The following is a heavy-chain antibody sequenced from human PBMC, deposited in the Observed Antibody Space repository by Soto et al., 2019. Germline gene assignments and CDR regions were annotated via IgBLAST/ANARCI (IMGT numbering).Heavy chain of an antibody. CDR2: ISSSSSVI. V-gene: IGHV3-21*01. D-gene: IGHD7-27*01. CDR1: GFTFSSYS. J-gene: IGHJ6*03. CDR3: ARDLSWGSNWYYYMDV. Sequence: GSLRLSCAASGFTFSSYSMNWVRQAPGKGLEWVSSISSSSSVIDYADSVKGRFTVSRDNARNSLYLQMNSLRAEDTAVYYCARDLSWGSNWYYYMDVWGKGTTVTSP.